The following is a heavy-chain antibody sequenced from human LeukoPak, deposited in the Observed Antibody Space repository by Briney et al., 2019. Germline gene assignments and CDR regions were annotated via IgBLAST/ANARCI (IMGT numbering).Heavy chain of an antibody. CDR1: GGSISSYY. D-gene: IGHD6-25*01. V-gene: IGHV4-59*01. CDR3: ARVGGRQRDY. J-gene: IGHJ4*02. CDR2: IYYSGST. Sequence: SETLSLTCTVSGGSISSYYWSWIRQPPGKGLEWIGYIYYSGSTNYSPSLKSRVTISVDTSKNQFSLKLSSVTAADTAVYYCARVGGRQRDYWGQGTLVTVSS.